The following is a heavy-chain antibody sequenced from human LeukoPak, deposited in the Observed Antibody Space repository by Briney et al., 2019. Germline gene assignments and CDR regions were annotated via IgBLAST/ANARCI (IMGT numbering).Heavy chain of an antibody. J-gene: IGHJ6*03. D-gene: IGHD3-10*01. V-gene: IGHV4-4*07. CDR1: GGSISSYY. Sequence: SETLSLTCTVSGGSISSYYWSWIRQPAGKGLEWIGRIYTSGSTNYNPSLKSRVTMSVDTSKNQFSLKLSSVTAADTAVYYCARDSPRLWFGDLSRYYMDVWGKGTTVTVSS. CDR3: ARDSPRLWFGDLSRYYMDV. CDR2: IYTSGST.